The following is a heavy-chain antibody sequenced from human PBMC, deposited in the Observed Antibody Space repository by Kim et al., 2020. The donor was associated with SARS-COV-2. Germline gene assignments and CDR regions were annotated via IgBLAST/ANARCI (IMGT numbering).Heavy chain of an antibody. J-gene: IGHJ4*02. V-gene: IGHV3-33*01. D-gene: IGHD3-22*01. Sequence: GGSLRLSCAASGFTFRSYGMHWVRQAPGKRLEWVAHIWYDRTNKYYADSVKGRFTISKDNSKNTLYLQMNTLRAEDTAVYYCARDKFFSDYNSNGYYFDHWGEGPVVTVSS. CDR3: ARDKFFSDYNSNGYYFDH. CDR2: IWYDRTNK. CDR1: GFTFRSYG.